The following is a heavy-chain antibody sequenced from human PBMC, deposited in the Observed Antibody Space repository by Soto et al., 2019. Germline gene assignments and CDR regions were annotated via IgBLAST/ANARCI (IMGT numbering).Heavy chain of an antibody. D-gene: IGHD3-22*01. CDR1: GGSLSNFG. J-gene: IGHJ6*02. CDR2: IIPVFGTP. CDR3: ARGDATKIVVTSYYAMDV. V-gene: IGHV1-69*12. Sequence: QVQLVQSGAEVKKPGSSVKVSCTASGGSLSNFGISWVRQAPGQGLEWMGAIIPVFGTPNYAQKFQDRVTINADESTTTVYMEVRSPKSEYRAVYYCARGDATKIVVTSYYAMDVWGQGTTVTVSS.